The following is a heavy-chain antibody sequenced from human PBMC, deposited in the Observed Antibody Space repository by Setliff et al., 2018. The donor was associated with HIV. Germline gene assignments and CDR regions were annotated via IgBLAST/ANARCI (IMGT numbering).Heavy chain of an antibody. J-gene: IGHJ5*02. Sequence: SETLSLTCAVYGGSFSGYYWSWIRQPPGKGLEWIGEINHSGSTHYNPSLKSRFTISVDTSKNQFSLKVNSVTAADTAVYYCARRTFGSGRIDPWGQGTLVTVSS. V-gene: IGHV4-34*01. CDR1: GGSFSGYY. D-gene: IGHD3-16*01. CDR3: ARRTFGSGRIDP. CDR2: INHSGST.